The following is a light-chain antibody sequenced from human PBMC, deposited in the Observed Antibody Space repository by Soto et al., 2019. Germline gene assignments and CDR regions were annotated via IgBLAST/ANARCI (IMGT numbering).Light chain of an antibody. CDR3: LQYGSSLGT. CDR2: GAS. V-gene: IGKV3-20*01. J-gene: IGKJ1*01. Sequence: EIVLTHSPGILFLSPGERATLSCRASQTVSSNLPWYQQKPGQAPRLLIYGASSRATGIPDRFSGSGSGTDFTLTISRLEPEDFAVYYCLQYGSSLGTFGQGTKVDIK. CDR1: QTVSSN.